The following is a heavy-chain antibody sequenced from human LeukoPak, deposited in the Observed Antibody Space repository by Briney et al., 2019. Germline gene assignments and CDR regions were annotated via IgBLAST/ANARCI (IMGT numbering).Heavy chain of an antibody. CDR2: IYTSGST. CDR1: GGSISSGSYY. CDR3: ARDYQFWSGYLHYYYYYMDV. V-gene: IGHV4-61*02. J-gene: IGHJ6*03. D-gene: IGHD3-3*01. Sequence: SQTLSLTCTVSGGSISSGSYYWSRIRQPAGKGLEWIGRIYTSGSTNYNPSLKSRVTISVDTSKNQFSLKLSSVTAADTAVYYCARDYQFWSGYLHYYYYYMDVWGKGTTVTVSS.